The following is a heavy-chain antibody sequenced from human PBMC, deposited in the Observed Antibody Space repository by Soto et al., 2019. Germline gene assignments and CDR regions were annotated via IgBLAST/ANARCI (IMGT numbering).Heavy chain of an antibody. J-gene: IGHJ4*01. V-gene: IGHV3-23*01. CDR1: GFPFSNYA. CDR2: ISARGTSI. D-gene: IGHD3-9*01. Sequence: EVQLLESGGGLAQPGGSLRLSCAASGFPFSNYAMSWVRQAPGKGLEWVAGISARGTSIYYIASVKGRFTVSRDKSKNTVYLQMSSQRTEDTALYDCAEGQDVARRSHYDILTRLDYWGQGTVVAVSS. CDR3: AEGQDVARRSHYDILTRLDY.